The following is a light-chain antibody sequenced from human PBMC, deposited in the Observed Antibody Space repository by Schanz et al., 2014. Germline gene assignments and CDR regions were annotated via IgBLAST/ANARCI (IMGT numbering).Light chain of an antibody. J-gene: IGKJ1*01. V-gene: IGKV3-20*01. CDR2: GAS. CDR1: QSVSSN. Sequence: EIVMTQSPATLSVSPGERATLSCRASQSVSSNLAWYQQKPGQAPRLLIFGASTRATGIADRFTGSASGADFTLTIGRLEPEDFAVYYCQQYGSSPLTFGQGTKVQIK. CDR3: QQYGSSPLT.